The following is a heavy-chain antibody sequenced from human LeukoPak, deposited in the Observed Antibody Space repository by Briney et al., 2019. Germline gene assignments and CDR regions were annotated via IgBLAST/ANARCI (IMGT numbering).Heavy chain of an antibody. CDR2: ISYDGSNK. Sequence: GRSLRLSCAASAFTFSSYGMHWVRQAPGKGPEWVALISYDGSNKYYADSVKGRFTISRDNSKNTLYLQMNSLRAEDTAVYYCVSQLVHGFDYGRQGTLVTVSS. J-gene: IGHJ4*02. CDR3: VSQLVHGFDY. V-gene: IGHV3-30*03. CDR1: AFTFSSYG. D-gene: IGHD6-6*01.